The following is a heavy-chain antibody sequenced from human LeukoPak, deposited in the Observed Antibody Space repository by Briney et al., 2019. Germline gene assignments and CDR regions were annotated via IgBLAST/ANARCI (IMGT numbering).Heavy chain of an antibody. CDR3: ARVTLGYCSSTSCSPFSGLNKRDPNWFDP. CDR2: ISAYNGNT. Sequence: ASVKVSFKASGYTFTSYGISWVRQAPGQGLEWKGWISAYNGNTNYAQKLQGRVTMTTDTSTSTAYMELRSLRSDDTAVYYCARVTLGYCSSTSCSPFSGLNKRDPNWFDPWGQGTLVTVSS. CDR1: GYTFTSYG. J-gene: IGHJ5*02. D-gene: IGHD2-2*01. V-gene: IGHV1-18*01.